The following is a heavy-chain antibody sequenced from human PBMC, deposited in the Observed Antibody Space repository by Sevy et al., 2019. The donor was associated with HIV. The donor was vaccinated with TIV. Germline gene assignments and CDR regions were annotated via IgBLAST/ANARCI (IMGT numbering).Heavy chain of an antibody. Sequence: SETLSLTCTVSGGSISSSSYYWGWIRQPPGKGLEWIGSIYYSGSTYYNPSLKSRVTISVDTSKNQFSLKLSSVTAADTAVYYCARLSITMVRGVIRGYYFDYRGQGTLVTVSS. J-gene: IGHJ4*02. CDR3: ARLSITMVRGVIRGYYFDY. CDR1: GGSISSSSYY. V-gene: IGHV4-39*01. D-gene: IGHD3-10*01. CDR2: IYYSGST.